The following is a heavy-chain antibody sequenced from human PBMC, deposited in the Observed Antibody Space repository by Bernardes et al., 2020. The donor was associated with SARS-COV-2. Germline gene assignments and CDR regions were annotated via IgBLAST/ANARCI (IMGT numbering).Heavy chain of an antibody. J-gene: IGHJ4*02. Sequence: GGSLRVFCAASGFTFSTAWVHWVRQAPGEGLVWVSRTNADGRDINYADSVKGRFTISRDNAKNTLYLQMNSLRAEDTAVYYCARAGNYRFDFWVQGTLVTVSS. D-gene: IGHD1-7*01. CDR1: GFTFSTAW. CDR3: ARAGNYRFDF. CDR2: TNADGRDI. V-gene: IGHV3-74*01.